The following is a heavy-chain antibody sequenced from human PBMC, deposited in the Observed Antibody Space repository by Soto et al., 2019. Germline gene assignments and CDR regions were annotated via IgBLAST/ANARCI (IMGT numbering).Heavy chain of an antibody. Sequence: GGSLRLSCAASGFTFSSYEMNWVRQAPGKGLEWVSYISSSGSTIYYADSVKGRFTISRDNAKNSLYLQMNSLRAEDTAVYYCAGDKSGYYSRWFDPWGQGTLVTVS. V-gene: IGHV3-48*03. CDR3: AGDKSGYYSRWFDP. CDR2: ISSSGSTI. CDR1: GFTFSSYE. J-gene: IGHJ5*02. D-gene: IGHD3-22*01.